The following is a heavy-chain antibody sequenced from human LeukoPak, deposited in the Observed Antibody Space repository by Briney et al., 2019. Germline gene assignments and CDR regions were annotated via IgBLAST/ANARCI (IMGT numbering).Heavy chain of an antibody. CDR2: IYYSGST. V-gene: IGHV4-59*01. D-gene: IGHD2-15*01. CDR3: ARVGCSGGSCYGALDFDY. CDR1: GGSISSYY. J-gene: IGHJ4*02. Sequence: SETLSLTCTVSGGSISSYYWSWIRQPPGKGLEWIGYIYYSGSTNYNPSLKSRVTISVDTSKNRFSLKLSSVTAADTAVYYCARVGCSGGSCYGALDFDYWGQGTLVTVSS.